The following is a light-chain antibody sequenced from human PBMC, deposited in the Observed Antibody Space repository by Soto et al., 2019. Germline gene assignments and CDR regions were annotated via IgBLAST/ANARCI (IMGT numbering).Light chain of an antibody. CDR1: SSNIGSNT. CDR3: AAWDDSLNGLV. CDR2: NNN. V-gene: IGLV1-44*01. J-gene: IGLJ1*01. Sequence: QLVLTQPPSASGTPGQRVTISCSGSSSNIGSNTVNWYQQLPGTAPKLLIYNNNQRPSGVPHRFSGIKSGTSASLAISGLHSEDDADYYCAAWDDSLNGLVFGTGTKVTVL.